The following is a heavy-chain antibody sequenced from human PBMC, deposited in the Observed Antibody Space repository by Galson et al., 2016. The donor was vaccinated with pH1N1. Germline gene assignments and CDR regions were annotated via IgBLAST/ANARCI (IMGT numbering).Heavy chain of an antibody. CDR2: INNNTGNP. J-gene: IGHJ4*02. D-gene: IGHD3-9*01. V-gene: IGHV7-4-1*02. CDR1: GYTFTSYA. Sequence: SVKVSCKASGYTFTSYAMNWVRQAPGQGLEWMGWINNNTGNPKYAQGFTGRFVFSLDTSDSTTYLHISSLKAEDTAVYYCASPRPLLRYFDWLLPGGLDYWGQGTLVTVSS. CDR3: ASPRPLLRYFDWLLPGGLDY.